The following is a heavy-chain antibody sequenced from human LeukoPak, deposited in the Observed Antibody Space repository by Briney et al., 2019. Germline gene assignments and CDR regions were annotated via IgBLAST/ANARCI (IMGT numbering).Heavy chain of an antibody. J-gene: IGHJ4*02. V-gene: IGHV4-59*01. CDR1: GGSISNYY. CDR3: ARGHPGGFDY. Sequence: SETLSLTCKVSGGSISNYYWSWIRQPPGKGLEWIGYIYYSGSTDYNPSLRSRVTISVDTSKNQFSLNLSSVTAADTAVYYCARGHPGGFDYWGQGTLVTVSS. CDR2: IYYSGST. D-gene: IGHD3-10*01.